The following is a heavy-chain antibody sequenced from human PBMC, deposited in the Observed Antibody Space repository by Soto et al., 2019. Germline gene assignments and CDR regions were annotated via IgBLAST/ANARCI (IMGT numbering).Heavy chain of an antibody. J-gene: IGHJ4*02. Sequence: SETLSLTCTVSGGSISSYYWSWIRQPPGKGLEWIGYIYNSGSTNYNPSPKSRVTMSVDTSKNQFSLKLSSVTAADTAVYYCGRATRVYSSGWYYFDCWGQGTLVTVSS. CDR2: IYNSGST. CDR3: GRATRVYSSGWYYFDC. D-gene: IGHD6-19*01. CDR1: GGSISSYY. V-gene: IGHV4-59*01.